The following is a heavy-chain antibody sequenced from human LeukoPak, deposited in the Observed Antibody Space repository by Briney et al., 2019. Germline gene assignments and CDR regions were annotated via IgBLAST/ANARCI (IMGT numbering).Heavy chain of an antibody. J-gene: IGHJ4*02. Sequence: ETLSLTCAVSGGSISSSNWWSWVRQAPGKGLEWVSYISSSSSTIYYADSVKSRFTISRDNAKNSLYLQMNSLRAEDTAVYYCARGAYYYEDWGQGTLVTVSS. D-gene: IGHD3-22*01. CDR2: ISSSSSTI. CDR1: GGSISSSN. CDR3: ARGAYYYED. V-gene: IGHV3-48*01.